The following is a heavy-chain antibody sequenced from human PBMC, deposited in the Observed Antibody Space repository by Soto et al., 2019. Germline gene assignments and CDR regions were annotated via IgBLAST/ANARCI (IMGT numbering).Heavy chain of an antibody. Sequence: PGESLKVSWRGSGYSFTNYWLGWVRQMPGEGLEWVGTIYPGDSDTRYSPSFQGQVTISADKSINTAYLQWSSLKASDTAMYYCARYRTVTDYWGQGTLVTVSS. CDR2: IYPGDSDT. CDR1: GYSFTNYW. CDR3: ARYRTVTDY. D-gene: IGHD4-17*01. V-gene: IGHV5-51*01. J-gene: IGHJ4*02.